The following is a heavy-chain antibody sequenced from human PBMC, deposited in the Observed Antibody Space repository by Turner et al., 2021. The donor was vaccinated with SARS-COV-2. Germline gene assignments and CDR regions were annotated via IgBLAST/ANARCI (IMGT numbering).Heavy chain of an antibody. D-gene: IGHD2-2*01. CDR3: AREFIVVVPTRGWEEPRNYYYGMDV. CDR2: IGYDGSNK. CDR1: GFTFSTYG. J-gene: IGHJ6*02. V-gene: IGHV3-33*01. Sequence: QVQLVESGGGVVQPGRSLRLSCAASGFTFSTYGMHWVRQAPGKGLEWVAVIGYDGSNKYYADSVKGRFTISRDNSKNTLYLQMNSLRAEDTAVYYCAREFIVVVPTRGWEEPRNYYYGMDVWGQGTTVTVSS.